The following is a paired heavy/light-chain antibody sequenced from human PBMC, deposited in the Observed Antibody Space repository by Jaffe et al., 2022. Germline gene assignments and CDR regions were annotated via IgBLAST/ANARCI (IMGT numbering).Light chain of an antibody. CDR3: LLFYSGAYVV. Sequence: QAVVTQEPSLTVSPGGTVTLTCGSSTGAVTSGHYPYWVQQKPGQAPRTLIYDTSNKHSWTPARFSGSLLGGKAALTLSGAQPEDEAEYYCLLFYSGAYVVFGGGTKLTVL. J-gene: IGLJ2*01. V-gene: IGLV7-46*01. CDR2: DTS. CDR1: TGAVTSGHY.
Heavy chain of an antibody. CDR2: IRSKTNNYAT. V-gene: IGHV3-73*02. CDR1: GFTLSGSA. D-gene: IGHD4-17*01. J-gene: IGHJ3*02. CDR3: TRLTTVNTLEAFDI. Sequence: EVQLVESGGGLVQPGGSLKISCAASGFTLSGSAVHWVRQASGKGLEWVGHIRSKTNNYATAYVASVKGRFTISRDDSKNTAYLQMNSLKTEDTAVYYCTRLTTVNTLEAFDIWGQGTMVTVSS.